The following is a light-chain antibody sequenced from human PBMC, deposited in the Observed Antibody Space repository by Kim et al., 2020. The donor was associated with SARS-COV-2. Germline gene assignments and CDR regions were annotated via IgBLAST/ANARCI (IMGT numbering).Light chain of an antibody. V-gene: IGLV3-9*01. J-gene: IGLJ3*02. CDR3: QVWDSSTAWV. CDR1: NIGSKN. Sequence: SYELTQPLSVSVALGQTARITCGGNNIGSKNVHWYQQKPGQAPVLVIYRASNRPSGIPERFSGSNSGNTATLTISRAQAGDEADFYCQVWDSSTAWVFGG. CDR2: RAS.